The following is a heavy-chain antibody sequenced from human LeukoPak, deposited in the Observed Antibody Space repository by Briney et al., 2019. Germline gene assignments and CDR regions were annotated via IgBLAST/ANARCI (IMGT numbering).Heavy chain of an antibody. D-gene: IGHD4-17*01. V-gene: IGHV3-48*03. CDR1: GFTFSSYE. CDR2: ISSSGSTI. CDR3: ARITVTTSF. J-gene: IGHJ4*02. Sequence: GGPLRLSCAASGFTFSSYEMNWVRQAPGKGLEWVSYISSSGSTIYYADSVKGRFTISRDNAKNSLYLQMNSLRAEDTAVYYCARITVTTSFWGQGTLVTVSS.